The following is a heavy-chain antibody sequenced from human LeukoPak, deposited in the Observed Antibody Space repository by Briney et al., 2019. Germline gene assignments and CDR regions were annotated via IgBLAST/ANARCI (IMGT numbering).Heavy chain of an antibody. CDR1: GGSFSGYY. Sequence: ESSETLSLTCALYGGSFSGYYWSWIRQPPGKGLEWIGEINHSGSTNYNPSLKSRVTISVDTSKNQFSLKLSSVTAADTAVYFCARRSDSGSDDGEDYFDYWGQGTLVTVSS. CDR2: INHSGST. V-gene: IGHV4-34*01. D-gene: IGHD1-26*01. J-gene: IGHJ4*02. CDR3: ARRSDSGSDDGEDYFDY.